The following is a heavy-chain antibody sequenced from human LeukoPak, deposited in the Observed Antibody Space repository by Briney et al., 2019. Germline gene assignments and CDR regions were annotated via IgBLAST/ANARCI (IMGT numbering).Heavy chain of an antibody. D-gene: IGHD2-2*01. V-gene: IGHV1-18*01. CDR2: ISAYNGNT. J-gene: IGHJ3*02. CDR1: GYTFTSYG. Sequence: ASVKVSCKASGYTFTSYGISWVREAPGQGLEWMGWISAYNGNTNYAQKLQGRVTMTTDTSTSTAYMELRSLRSDDTAVYYCARVRPATYAFDIWGQGTMVTVSS. CDR3: ARVRPATYAFDI.